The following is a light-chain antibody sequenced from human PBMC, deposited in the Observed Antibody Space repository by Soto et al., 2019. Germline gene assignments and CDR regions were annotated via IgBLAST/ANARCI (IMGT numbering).Light chain of an antibody. CDR1: QTVSSSS. J-gene: IGKJ1*01. V-gene: IGKV3-20*01. Sequence: EIGLTKSAGTLSLSPGERATLSCRASQTVSSSSLAWYQQKPGQAPRLLMYGASSRATGIPDRFSGSGSGTDFTLTISRLEPEDFAVYYCQQYGSTPWTFGQGTKVDIK. CDR2: GAS. CDR3: QQYGSTPWT.